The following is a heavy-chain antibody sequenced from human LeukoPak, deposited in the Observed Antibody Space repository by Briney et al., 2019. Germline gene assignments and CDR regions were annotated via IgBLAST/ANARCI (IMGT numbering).Heavy chain of an antibody. J-gene: IGHJ3*02. Sequence: SETLSLTCAVYGGSFSGYYWSWIRQPPGKGLEWIGRIYTSGSTNYNPSLKSRVTISVDTSKNQFSLKLSSVTAADTAVYYCARAGQYYDFWSGSPDAFDIWGQGTMVTVSS. D-gene: IGHD3-3*01. CDR3: ARAGQYYDFWSGSPDAFDI. CDR2: IYTSGST. V-gene: IGHV4-59*10. CDR1: GGSFSGYY.